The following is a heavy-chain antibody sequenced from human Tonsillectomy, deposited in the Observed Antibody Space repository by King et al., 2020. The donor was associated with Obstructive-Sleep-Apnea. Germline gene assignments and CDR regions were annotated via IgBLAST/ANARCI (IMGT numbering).Heavy chain of an antibody. J-gene: IGHJ4*02. D-gene: IGHD3-22*01. Sequence: VQLVESGGGLVKPGGSLRLSCAASGFTFSSYSMSWVRQAPGKGLEWVSSISSSSSYIYYADSVKGRFTISRDNAKNSLYLQMNSLRAEDTAVYYCARGGGFDSSGYWSLQFDYWGQGTLVTVSS. CDR1: GFTFSSYS. CDR2: ISSSSSYI. CDR3: ARGGGFDSSGYWSLQFDY. V-gene: IGHV3-21*01.